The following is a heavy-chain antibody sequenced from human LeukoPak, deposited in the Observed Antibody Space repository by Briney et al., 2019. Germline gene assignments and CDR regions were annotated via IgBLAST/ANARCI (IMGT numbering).Heavy chain of an antibody. CDR2: IKSKTDGGTT. CDR1: GFTFSNAW. D-gene: IGHD3-22*01. J-gene: IGHJ4*02. Sequence: KSGGSLRLSCAASGFTFSNAWMSWVRQAPGKGLEWVGRIKSKTDGGTTDYAAPVKGRFTISRDDSKNTLYLQMNSLKTEDTAVYYCTTDRTVYYDSSGYIGNWGQGTLVTVSS. V-gene: IGHV3-15*01. CDR3: TTDRTVYYDSSGYIGN.